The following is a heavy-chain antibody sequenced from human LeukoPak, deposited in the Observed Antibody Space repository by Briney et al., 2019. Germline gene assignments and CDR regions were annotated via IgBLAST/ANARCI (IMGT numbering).Heavy chain of an antibody. Sequence: ASVKVSCKTSGYTFSDYYIHWVRQAPGQGLEWMGWINPNSVETKSAQKFQGRATMTGDTSISTAYMELRRVTCDDTAVYYCARDRDYSNTERGFDYWGQGTLVTVSS. CDR2: INPNSVET. V-gene: IGHV1-2*02. CDR3: ARDRDYSNTERGFDY. CDR1: GYTFSDYY. J-gene: IGHJ4*02. D-gene: IGHD4-11*01.